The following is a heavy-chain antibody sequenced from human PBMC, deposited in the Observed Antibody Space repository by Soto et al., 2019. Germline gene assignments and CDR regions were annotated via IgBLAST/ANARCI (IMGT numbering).Heavy chain of an antibody. Sequence: QGQLVESGGGVVQPGRSRRRSCAASGFTFSRYGIHLVRQAPGKGLEWVAVILYDGSNKFYADSVKGRFTISRDNYKDTMYLQMNSLRAEDTAVYYCAKGSSWEVDYFDYWGQGTLVTVSS. CDR2: ILYDGSNK. CDR3: AKGSSWEVDYFDY. CDR1: GFTFSRYG. D-gene: IGHD6-13*01. V-gene: IGHV3-30*18. J-gene: IGHJ4*02.